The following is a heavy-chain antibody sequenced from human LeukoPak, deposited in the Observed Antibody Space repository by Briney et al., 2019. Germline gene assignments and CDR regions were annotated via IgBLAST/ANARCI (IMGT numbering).Heavy chain of an antibody. D-gene: IGHD6-13*01. Sequence: VASVKVSCKASGYTFTGYYMHWVRQAPGQGFEWMGGIIPIFGTANYAQKFQGRVTITADESTSTAYMELSSLRSEDTAVYYCATQITPYSSSWYLDYWGQGTLVTVSS. V-gene: IGHV1-69*13. J-gene: IGHJ4*02. CDR3: ATQITPYSSSWYLDY. CDR2: IIPIFGTA. CDR1: GYTFTGYY.